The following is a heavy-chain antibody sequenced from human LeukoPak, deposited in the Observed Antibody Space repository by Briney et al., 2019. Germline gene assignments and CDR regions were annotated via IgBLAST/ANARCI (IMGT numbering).Heavy chain of an antibody. CDR1: GLTFSRYS. Sequence: GGSLRLSCAASGLTFSRYSMHWVRQAPGKGLEWVAVISYDGTNKYYGDSVKGRFTMSRDNSKNTLSLQMTSLRDEDTAVYYCVRDQKQYYYYYYGMDVWGQGTTVTVSS. D-gene: IGHD4-11*01. V-gene: IGHV3-30-3*01. CDR2: ISYDGTNK. CDR3: VRDQKQYYYYYYGMDV. J-gene: IGHJ6*02.